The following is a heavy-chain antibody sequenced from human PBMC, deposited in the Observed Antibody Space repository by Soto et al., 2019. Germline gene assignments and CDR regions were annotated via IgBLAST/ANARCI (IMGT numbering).Heavy chain of an antibody. J-gene: IGHJ4*02. CDR2: TSYDGNNK. V-gene: IGHV3-30*18. CDR1: GFTFGNYG. CDR3: AKGGGSARDFDY. Sequence: GGSLRLSCTGSGFTFGNYGMHWVRQAPGKGLEWVASTSYDGNNKYYADSLKGRFTISRDNSKKMVYLQMTSLGPEDTAVYYCAKGGGSARDFDYWGQGALVTVST. D-gene: IGHD1-26*01.